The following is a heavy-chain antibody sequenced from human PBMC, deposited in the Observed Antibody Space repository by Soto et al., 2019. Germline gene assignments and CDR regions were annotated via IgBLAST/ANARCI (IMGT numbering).Heavy chain of an antibody. J-gene: IGHJ6*03. D-gene: IGHD3-3*01. CDR1: GGSISSYY. CDR2: IYYSGST. CDR3: ARQGGGGFWSEKGYMDV. Sequence: SETLSLTCTVSGGSISSYYWSWIRQPPGKGLEWIGYIYYSGSTNYNPSLKSRVTISVDTSKNQFSLKLSSVTAADTAVYYCARQGGGGFWSEKGYMDVWGKGTTVTVSS. V-gene: IGHV4-59*08.